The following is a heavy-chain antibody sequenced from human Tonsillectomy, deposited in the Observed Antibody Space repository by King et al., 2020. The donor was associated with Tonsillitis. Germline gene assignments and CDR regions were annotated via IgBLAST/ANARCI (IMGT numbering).Heavy chain of an antibody. J-gene: IGHJ4*02. CDR2: IWYDGSNK. CDR3: ASGQEGVATSIDY. CDR1: GFTFSSYG. D-gene: IGHD5-12*01. Sequence: VQLVESGGGVVQPGRSLRLSCAASGFTFSSYGMHWVRQAPGKGLEWGAVIWYDGSNKYYADSVKGRFTISRDNSKNTLYLQMKSLRAEDTAVYYCASGQEGVATSIDYWGQGTLVTVSS. V-gene: IGHV3-33*08.